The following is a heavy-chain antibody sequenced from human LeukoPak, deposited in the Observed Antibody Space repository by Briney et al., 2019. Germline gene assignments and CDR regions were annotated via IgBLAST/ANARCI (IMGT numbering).Heavy chain of an antibody. D-gene: IGHD2-21*02. CDR1: GFTFSSYG. Sequence: GGSLRLSCAASGFTFSSYGMHWVRQAPGKGLEWVSVIYSGGSTYYADSVKGRFAISRDNSKNSLYLQMNSLRAEDTAVYYCARYEVVTATTDYWGQGTLVTVSS. CDR2: IYSGGST. CDR3: ARYEVVTATTDY. V-gene: IGHV3-NL1*01. J-gene: IGHJ4*02.